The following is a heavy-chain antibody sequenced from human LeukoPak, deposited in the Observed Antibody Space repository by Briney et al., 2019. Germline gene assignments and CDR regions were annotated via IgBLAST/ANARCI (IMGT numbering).Heavy chain of an antibody. D-gene: IGHD3-16*01. Sequence: GRSLSLSCTTSGFTFGTHTMHWFRQAPGKGLQWIGFIRSSGTTQYAASVKGRFTISRDDSKSIAYLRMNSLKTEDTAVYYCTRDRFYVWFDPWGQGTLVTVSS. CDR3: TRDRFYVWFDP. CDR1: GFTFGTHT. J-gene: IGHJ5*02. CDR2: IRSSGTT. V-gene: IGHV3-49*03.